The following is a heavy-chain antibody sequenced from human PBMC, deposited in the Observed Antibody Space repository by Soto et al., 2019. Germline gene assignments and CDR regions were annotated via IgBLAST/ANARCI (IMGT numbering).Heavy chain of an antibody. CDR2: ISYDGIKK. D-gene: IGHD1-1*01. Sequence: QVQLVESGGGVVRPGRSLRLSSAASGFIFSSYGMHWVRQAPGKGLEWVAVISYDGIKKYYSDSVKGRFTISRDNSKNTLYLQMNSLRAEDTAVYYCAKSVYNWNDGFFDYWGQGTLVTVSS. CDR3: AKSVYNWNDGFFDY. J-gene: IGHJ4*02. CDR1: GFIFSSYG. V-gene: IGHV3-30*18.